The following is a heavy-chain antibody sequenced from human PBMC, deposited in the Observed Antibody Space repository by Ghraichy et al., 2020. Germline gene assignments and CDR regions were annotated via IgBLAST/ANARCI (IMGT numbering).Heavy chain of an antibody. V-gene: IGHV4-34*01. Sequence: SETLSLTCAVYGGSFSGYYWNWIRQPPGKGLEWIGEINHSGSTNYNPSLKSRVTISVDTSKNQFSLKLNSVTAADTAVYYCARGGVAEYSSGWLGYWGQGTLVTVSS. D-gene: IGHD6-19*01. CDR2: INHSGST. CDR3: ARGGVAEYSSGWLGY. CDR1: GGSFSGYY. J-gene: IGHJ4*02.